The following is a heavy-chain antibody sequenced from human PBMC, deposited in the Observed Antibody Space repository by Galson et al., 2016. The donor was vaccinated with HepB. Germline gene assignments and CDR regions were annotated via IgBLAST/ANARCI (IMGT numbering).Heavy chain of an antibody. D-gene: IGHD3-3*01. Sequence: SVKVSCKASGVTFSNYVISWVRQAPGQGLEWMGGVITAFGTANYAQRFQGRVTITADKSKSTAFMDLSGLTSDDTAVYYCAASPPTGIPPPRFDPWGQGTLVTVSS. J-gene: IGHJ5*02. CDR3: AASPPTGIPPPRFDP. V-gene: IGHV1-69*06. CDR2: VITAFGTA. CDR1: GVTFSNYV.